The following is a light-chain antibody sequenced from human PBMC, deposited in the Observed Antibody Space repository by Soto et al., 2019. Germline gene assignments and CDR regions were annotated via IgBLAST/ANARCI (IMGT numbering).Light chain of an antibody. CDR3: QXXXSXXXX. CDR1: KLGDKY. V-gene: IGLV3-1*01. Sequence: SYELIQPPSVSVSPGQTASITCSGDKLGDKYACWYQQKPGQSTVLVIYQDSKRPSGIPERFSGSNSGNTATLTIDGTQAIDESDYNCQXXXSXXXXFGGGX. CDR2: QDS. J-gene: IGLJ2*01.